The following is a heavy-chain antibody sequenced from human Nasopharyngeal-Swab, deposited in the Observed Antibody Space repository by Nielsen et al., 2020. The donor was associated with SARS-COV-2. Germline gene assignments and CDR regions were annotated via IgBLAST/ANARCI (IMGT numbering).Heavy chain of an antibody. Sequence: WMRQPPGKGLEWIGSLVYSGSTSSPPSPPLLFPISGDTSNNHFSLKLSSVTAADTAVYYCAILNPFSSWYTVYYFDYWGQGTLVTVSS. CDR3: AILNPFSSWYTVYYFDY. D-gene: IGHD6-13*01. CDR2: LVYSGST. V-gene: IGHV4-39*02. J-gene: IGHJ4*02.